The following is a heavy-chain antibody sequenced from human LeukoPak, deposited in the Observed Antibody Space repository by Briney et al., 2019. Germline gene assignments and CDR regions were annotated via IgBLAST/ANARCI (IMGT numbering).Heavy chain of an antibody. CDR2: IYYSGST. V-gene: IGHV4-39*01. Sequence: PSETLSLTCTVSGGSISSSSYYWGWIRQPPGKGLEWIGSIYYSGSTYYNPSLKSRVTISVDTSKNQFSLKLSSVTAADTAVYYCARHRGWNLHLMYYYYMDVWGKGTTVTVSS. CDR1: GGSISSSSYY. J-gene: IGHJ6*03. CDR3: ARHRGWNLHLMYYYYMDV. D-gene: IGHD1-1*01.